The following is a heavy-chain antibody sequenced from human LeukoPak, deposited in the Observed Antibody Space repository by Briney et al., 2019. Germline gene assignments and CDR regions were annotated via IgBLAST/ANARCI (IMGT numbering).Heavy chain of an antibody. D-gene: IGHD5-12*01. CDR1: GFTFSSYG. J-gene: IGHJ3*02. Sequence: PGGSLRLSCAASGFTFSSYGMSWVRQAPGKGLEWVSAISGSGGSTYYADSVKGRFTISRDNSKNTLYLQMNSLRVEDTAIYYCARARGGGDWWEIVDAFDIWGQGTMVTVSS. CDR2: ISGSGGST. CDR3: ARARGGGDWWEIVDAFDI. V-gene: IGHV3-23*01.